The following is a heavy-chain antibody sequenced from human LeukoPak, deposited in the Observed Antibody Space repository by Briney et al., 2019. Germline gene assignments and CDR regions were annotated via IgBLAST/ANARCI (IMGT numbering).Heavy chain of an antibody. V-gene: IGHV1-69*05. CDR1: GGTFSSYA. CDR3: AREGRRWELPEDDAFDI. Sequence: SVKVSCKASGGTFSSYAISWVRQAPGQGLEWMGRIIPFFGTANYAQKFQGRVTITTDESTSTAYMELSSLRSEDTAVYYCAREGRRWELPEDDAFDIWGQGTMVTVSS. CDR2: IIPFFGTA. D-gene: IGHD1-26*01. J-gene: IGHJ3*02.